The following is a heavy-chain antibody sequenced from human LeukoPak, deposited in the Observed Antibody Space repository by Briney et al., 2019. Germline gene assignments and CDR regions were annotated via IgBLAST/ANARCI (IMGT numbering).Heavy chain of an antibody. CDR1: GSTFSRYW. V-gene: IGHV3-74*01. D-gene: IGHD3-10*01. CDR2: VKSDGSDT. Sequence: GGSLRLSCAASGSTFSRYWMHWVRQAPGKGLVWVSRVKSDGSDTIYADSVKGRFTISRDNAKSTLYLQMDSLRAEDTAVYYCARIDGSGRTGNRYYYYYYGMDVWGQGTTVTVSS. CDR3: ARIDGSGRTGNRYYYYYYGMDV. J-gene: IGHJ6*02.